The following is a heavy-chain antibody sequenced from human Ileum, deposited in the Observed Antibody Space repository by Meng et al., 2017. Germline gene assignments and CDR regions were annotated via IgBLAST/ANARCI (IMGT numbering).Heavy chain of an antibody. CDR2: IHHSGST. CDR3: ARDLFTAQLRNQHPFNWFDH. D-gene: IGHD1-7*01. J-gene: IGHJ5*02. V-gene: IGHV4-38-2*02. Sequence: SETRSLTGAVSGFSISSDYYWGWFRQSPGKGREWIGTIHHSGSTYFKASIKSRVSMSRDTSKNQFSLNLGSVTAADTAIYYCARDLFTAQLRNQHPFNWFDHWGQGTLVTVSS. CDR1: GFSISSDYY.